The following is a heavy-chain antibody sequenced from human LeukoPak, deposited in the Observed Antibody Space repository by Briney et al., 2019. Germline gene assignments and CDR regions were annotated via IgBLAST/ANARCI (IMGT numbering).Heavy chain of an antibody. J-gene: IGHJ4*02. CDR1: GFTFSDYA. V-gene: IGHV3-23*01. CDR3: AQKRNGNYPFTY. CDR2: ITSSGGVT. Sequence: PGGSLRLSCAASGFTFSDYAMSWVRQAPGKGLARVAGITSSGGVTDYADSVRRRFTISRDNSKNTLYLQMNSLTVEDAAVYYCAQKRNGNYPFTYWGQGALVTVSS. D-gene: IGHD1-7*01.